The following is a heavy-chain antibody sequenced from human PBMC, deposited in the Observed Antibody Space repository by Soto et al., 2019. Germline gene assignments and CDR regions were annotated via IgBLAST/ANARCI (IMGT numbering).Heavy chain of an antibody. Sequence: QLQLQESGPGLVKPSQTMSPTCAVSGGSISNGGYYWSSIRQHPGKGLEWIGSIYFSESTYYNPCIKSRVTISLATPKNQFSLKLSSVEAADTAVYDCARDSNSQRPNPRWGGGCMEVWGKGTTVPVSS. CDR1: GGSISNGGYY. V-gene: IGHV4-31*11. J-gene: IGHJ6*03. CDR2: IYFSEST. CDR3: ARDSNSQRPNPRWGGGCMEV. D-gene: IGHD6-25*01.